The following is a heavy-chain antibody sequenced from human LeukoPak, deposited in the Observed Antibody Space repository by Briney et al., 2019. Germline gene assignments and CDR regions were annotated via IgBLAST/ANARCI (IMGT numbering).Heavy chain of an antibody. J-gene: IGHJ3*02. CDR1: GFTFSSYA. D-gene: IGHD6-13*01. CDR2: ISYDGSNK. CDR3: AKVRVGEIAAAGNAFDI. Sequence: GGSLRLSCAASGFTFSSYAMTWVRQAPGKGLEWVAVISYDGSNKYYADSVKGRFTISRDNSKNTLYLQMNSLRAEDTAVYYCAKVRVGEIAAAGNAFDIWGQGTMVTVAS. V-gene: IGHV3-30*18.